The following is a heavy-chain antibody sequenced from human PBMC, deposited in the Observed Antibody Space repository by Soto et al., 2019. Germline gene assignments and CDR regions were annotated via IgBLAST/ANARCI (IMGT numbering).Heavy chain of an antibody. V-gene: IGHV3-21*01. CDR2: ISSSSSYI. CDR3: ARDRPEYYDFWSGAEGGYYYYGMDV. CDR1: GFTFSSYS. J-gene: IGHJ6*02. Sequence: EVQLVESGGGLVKPGGSLRLSCAASGFTFSSYSMNWVRQAPGKGLEWVSSISSSSSYIYYADSVKGRFTISRDNAKNSLYLQMNSLRAEDTAVYYCARDRPEYYDFWSGAEGGYYYYGMDVWGQGTTVTVSS. D-gene: IGHD3-3*01.